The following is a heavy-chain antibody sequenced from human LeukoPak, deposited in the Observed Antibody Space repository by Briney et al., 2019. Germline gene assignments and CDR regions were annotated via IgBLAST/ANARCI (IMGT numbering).Heavy chain of an antibody. D-gene: IGHD6-19*01. Sequence: SETLSLSCTVTGGYISSYSGSCIRQPAGKGIEWIGRVSTTGTNYNPSLKSRVTMSVDTSKNQFSLKLSSVTAADTAVYYCARTIHDSGENLDYWGQGSLVTVS. V-gene: IGHV4-4*07. CDR1: GGYISSYS. CDR2: VSTTGT. CDR3: ARTIHDSGENLDY. J-gene: IGHJ4*02.